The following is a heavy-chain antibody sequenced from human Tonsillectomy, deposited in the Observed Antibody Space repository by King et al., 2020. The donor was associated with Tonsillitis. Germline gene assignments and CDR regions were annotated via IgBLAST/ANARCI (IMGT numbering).Heavy chain of an antibody. J-gene: IGHJ4*02. V-gene: IGHV1-2*02. CDR1: GYTFTDYY. CDR3: ARVFKDTTAYSSTWFFDY. D-gene: IGHD6-13*01. Sequence: VQLVESGAEVKKPGASVKVSCKASGYTFTDYYMHWVRQAPGQGLEWMGWINPNSGGAYYAQKFQGRVTMTRDTSITTAYMELSRLRSDDTAVYYCARVFKDTTAYSSTWFFDYWGQGTLVTVSS. CDR2: INPNSGGA.